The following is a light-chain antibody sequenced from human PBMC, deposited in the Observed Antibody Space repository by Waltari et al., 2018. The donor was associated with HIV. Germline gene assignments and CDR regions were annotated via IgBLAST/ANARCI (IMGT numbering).Light chain of an antibody. CDR3: QQYYSIPIT. Sequence: DIVMTQSPDALAVSLGERAIINCTSSQSVLYNSNNKNYLVWYQQKPGQPPKVLISWASTRESGVPDRFSGSGSGTQFSLAISGLQAEDVAVYYCQQYYSIPITFGQGTRLDIK. CDR2: WAS. J-gene: IGKJ5*01. CDR1: QSVLYNSNNKNY. V-gene: IGKV4-1*01.